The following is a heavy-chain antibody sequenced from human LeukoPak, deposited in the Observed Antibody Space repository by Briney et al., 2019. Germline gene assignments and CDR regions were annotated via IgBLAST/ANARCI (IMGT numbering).Heavy chain of an antibody. Sequence: GGSLRLSCAASGFTFSNYGLSWVRQAPGKGLEWISEISRSGGSTYYADSVKGRFTISRDNSKNTLYLHMNSLRAEDTALYYCAKSPRLDGFYGVDVWGQGTTVTVS. V-gene: IGHV3-23*01. J-gene: IGHJ6*02. CDR1: GFTFSNYG. CDR3: AKSPRLDGFYGVDV. D-gene: IGHD6-25*01. CDR2: ISRSGGST.